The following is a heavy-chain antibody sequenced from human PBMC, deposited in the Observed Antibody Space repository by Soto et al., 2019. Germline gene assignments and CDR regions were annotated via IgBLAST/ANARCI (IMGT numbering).Heavy chain of an antibody. V-gene: IGHV3-23*01. D-gene: IGHD3-22*01. Sequence: GSLRLSCAASGFTFSSYAMSWVRQAPGKGLEWVSGISGSGGSTDYADSVKGRFTISRDNSKNTLYLQMNSLRAEDTAVYYCARNLYYYDSSGYYYYWGQGTLVTVSS. CDR1: GFTFSSYA. J-gene: IGHJ4*02. CDR3: ARNLYYYDSSGYYYY. CDR2: ISGSGGST.